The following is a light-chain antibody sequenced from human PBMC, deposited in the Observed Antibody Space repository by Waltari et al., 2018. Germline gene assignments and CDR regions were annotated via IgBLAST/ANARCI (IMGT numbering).Light chain of an antibody. CDR1: SSNLGSGYD. CDR2: GNN. V-gene: IGLV1-40*01. J-gene: IGLJ3*02. Sequence: QSVLTQPPSLSGAPGQRVTISCTGSSSNLGSGYDVHWYQQLPGTAPKLLIYGNNNRPSGVPDRFSGSRSGTSASLAITGLQAEDEADYYCQSYDNSLSGAWVLGGGTKLTVL. CDR3: QSYDNSLSGAWV.